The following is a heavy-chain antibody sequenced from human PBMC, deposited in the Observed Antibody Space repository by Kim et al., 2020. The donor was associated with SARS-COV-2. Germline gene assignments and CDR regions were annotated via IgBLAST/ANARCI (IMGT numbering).Heavy chain of an antibody. Sequence: SETLSLTCTVSGGSISSSSYYWGWIRQPPGKGLEWIGSIYYSGSTYYNPSLKSRVTISVDTSKNQFSLKLSSVTAADTAVYYCARYYGSGSYIHAFDIWGQGTMVTVSS. CDR2: IYYSGST. J-gene: IGHJ3*02. V-gene: IGHV4-39*07. D-gene: IGHD3-10*01. CDR1: GGSISSSSYY. CDR3: ARYYGSGSYIHAFDI.